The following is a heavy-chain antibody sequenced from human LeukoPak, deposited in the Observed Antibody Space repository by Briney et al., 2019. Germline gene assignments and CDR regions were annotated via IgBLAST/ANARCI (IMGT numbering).Heavy chain of an antibody. V-gene: IGHV4-34*01. CDR1: GGSFSGYY. CDR3: ARGGGYSAPEAI. Sequence: SETLSLTCAVYGGSFSGYYWSWIRQPPGKGLEWIGEINHSGSTNYNPSLKSRVTISVDTSKNQFSLKLSSETAADTAVYYCARGGGYSAPEAIWGQGTMVTVSS. J-gene: IGHJ3*02. D-gene: IGHD5-12*01. CDR2: INHSGST.